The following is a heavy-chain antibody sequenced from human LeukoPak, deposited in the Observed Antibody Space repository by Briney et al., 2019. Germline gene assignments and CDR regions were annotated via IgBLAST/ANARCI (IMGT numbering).Heavy chain of an antibody. D-gene: IGHD5-24*01. J-gene: IGHJ2*01. CDR2: ISWNSGSI. CDR1: GFTFDDYA. Sequence: GGSLRLSCAASGFTFDDYAMHWVRQAPGKGLEWVSGISWNSGSIGYADSVKGRCTISRDNAKNSLYLQMNSLRAEDTALYYCAKSPRRVATIDWYFDLWGRGTLVTVSS. CDR3: AKSPRRVATIDWYFDL. V-gene: IGHV3-9*01.